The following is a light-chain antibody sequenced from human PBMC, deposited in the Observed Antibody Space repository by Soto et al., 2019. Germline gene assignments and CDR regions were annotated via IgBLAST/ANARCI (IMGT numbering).Light chain of an antibody. CDR3: SSYTSSSPYV. CDR2: EVR. V-gene: IGLV2-14*01. Sequence: QSALTQPASVSGSPGQSITISCTGTSSDVGGYNYVSWYQQHPGKAPKLMIYEVRNRPSGVSHRFSGSKSANTASLTISGLQAEDEADYYCSSYTSSSPYVFGTGTNVTVL. J-gene: IGLJ1*01. CDR1: SSDVGGYNY.